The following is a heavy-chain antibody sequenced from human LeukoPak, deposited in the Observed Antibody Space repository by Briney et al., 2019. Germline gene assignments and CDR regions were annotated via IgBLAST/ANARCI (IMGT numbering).Heavy chain of an antibody. CDR3: ARGDNFLWGSYRSLDF. D-gene: IGHD3-16*02. Sequence: GGSRRLSCAASGFTFSSYAIHWVRQAPGKGLEWVAVISYDGSNKYYADSVKGRFTISRDNSKNTLYLQMNSLRAEDTAVYYCARGDNFLWGSYRSLDFSGQGTLVTVSS. CDR1: GFTFSSYA. J-gene: IGHJ4*02. V-gene: IGHV3-30-3*01. CDR2: ISYDGSNK.